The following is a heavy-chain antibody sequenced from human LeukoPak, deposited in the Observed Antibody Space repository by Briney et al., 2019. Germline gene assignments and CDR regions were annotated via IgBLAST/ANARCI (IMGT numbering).Heavy chain of an antibody. J-gene: IGHJ4*02. Sequence: PGGSLRLSCAASGFTFSSYWMHWVRHAPGKGLVWVSRINSDGSSTSYADSVKGRFSISRDNSKNTLYLQVNSLRAEDTGVYSCAREGGDGGYFDYWGQGTLVTVSS. D-gene: IGHD4-17*01. V-gene: IGHV3-74*01. CDR2: INSDGSST. CDR3: AREGGDGGYFDY. CDR1: GFTFSSYW.